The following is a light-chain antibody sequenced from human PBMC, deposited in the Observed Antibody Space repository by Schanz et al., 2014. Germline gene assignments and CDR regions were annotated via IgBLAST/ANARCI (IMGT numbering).Light chain of an antibody. CDR1: SSDVGGYNY. CDR2: EVS. V-gene: IGLV2-8*01. J-gene: IGLJ2*01. CDR3: SSYALSTTFVI. Sequence: QSALTQPPSASGSPGQSVTISCTGTSSDVGGYNYVSWYQQHPGKAPKLMIYEVSKRPSGVPDRFSGSKSGNTASLTVSGLQAEDEADYSCSSYALSTTFVIFGGGTKLTVL.